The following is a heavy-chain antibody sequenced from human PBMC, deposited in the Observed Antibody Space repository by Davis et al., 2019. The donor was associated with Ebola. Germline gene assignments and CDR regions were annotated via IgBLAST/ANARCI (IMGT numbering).Heavy chain of an antibody. J-gene: IGHJ6*02. CDR3: ARHLKSYITIFGVVTTWGMDV. CDR2: IYPGDSDT. CDR1: GYSFTSYW. V-gene: IGHV5-51*01. D-gene: IGHD3-3*01. Sequence: GESLKISCKGSGYSFTSYWIGWVRQMPGKGLEWMGIIYPGDSDTRYSPSFQGQVTISADKSISTAYLQWSSLKASDTAMYYCARHLKSYITIFGVVTTWGMDVWGQGTTVTVSS.